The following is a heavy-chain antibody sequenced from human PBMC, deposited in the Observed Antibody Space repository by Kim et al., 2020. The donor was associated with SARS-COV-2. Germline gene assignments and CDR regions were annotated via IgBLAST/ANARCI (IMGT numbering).Heavy chain of an antibody. V-gene: IGHV1-3*01. CDR2: IDAANGHA. D-gene: IGHD2-21*01. CDR1: GYSFTDYA. CDR3: ARVYCASSNCQHVMDV. Sequence: ASVKVSCKASGYSFTDYAMNWVRQAPGQRLEWMGWIDAANGHAEYSQNFQARLTITTDTSASTAHMELSSLRSEDTAVYYCARVYCASSNCQHVMDVWGQGTTVTVSS. J-gene: IGHJ6*02.